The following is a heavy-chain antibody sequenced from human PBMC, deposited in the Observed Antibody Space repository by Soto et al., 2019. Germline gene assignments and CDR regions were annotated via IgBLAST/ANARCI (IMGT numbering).Heavy chain of an antibody. CDR1: GYSFAGYW. J-gene: IGHJ4*02. Sequence: GESLKISCKGSGYSFAGYWITWVRQKPGKGLEWMGRIDPSDSQTYYSPSFRGHVTISVTKSITTVFLQWSSLRASDTAMYYCARQIYDSDTGPNFQYYFDSWGQISPGTVSS. D-gene: IGHD3-22*01. CDR2: IDPSDSQT. V-gene: IGHV5-10-1*01. CDR3: ARQIYDSDTGPNFQYYFDS.